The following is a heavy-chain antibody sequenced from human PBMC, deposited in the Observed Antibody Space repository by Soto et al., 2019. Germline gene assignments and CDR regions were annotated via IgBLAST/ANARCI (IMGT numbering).Heavy chain of an antibody. CDR2: INPNSGGT. D-gene: IGHD3-10*01. CDR3: ASLYYYGSGSYYFDY. CDR1: GYTFTGYY. V-gene: IGHV1-2*02. Sequence: ASVKVSCKASGYTFTGYYMHWVRQAPGQGLEWMGWINPNSGGTNYAQKFQGRVTMTRDTSISTAYMELSRLRSDDTAVYYCASLYYYGSGSYYFDYWDQGTLVTVSS. J-gene: IGHJ4*02.